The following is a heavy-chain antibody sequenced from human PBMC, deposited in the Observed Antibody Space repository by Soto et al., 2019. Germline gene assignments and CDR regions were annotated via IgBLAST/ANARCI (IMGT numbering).Heavy chain of an antibody. CDR1: GYTFTSYG. CDR3: ATHTQERWDSGGNPYAFNI. CDR2: ISAYNGNT. D-gene: IGHD4-17*01. Sequence: ASVKVSCKASGYTFTSYGISWVRQAPGQGLEWMGWISAYNGNTNYAQKLQGRVTMTTDTSTSTAYMELRSLRSDDTAVYYCATHTQERWDSGGNPYAFNIWVQGTMVTVSS. V-gene: IGHV1-18*04. J-gene: IGHJ3*02.